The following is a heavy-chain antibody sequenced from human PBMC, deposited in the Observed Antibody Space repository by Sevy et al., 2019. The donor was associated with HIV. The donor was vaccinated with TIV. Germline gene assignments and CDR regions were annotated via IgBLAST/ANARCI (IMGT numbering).Heavy chain of an antibody. D-gene: IGHD4-17*01. V-gene: IGHV4-39*01. Sequence: SETLSLTCTVSGGSISSSSYYWGWIRQPPGKGLEWIGSIYYSGSTYYNPSLKSRVTISVDTSKNQFSPKLSSVNAADTAVYYCATPSHDYGDYLFDYWGQGTLVTVSS. CDR3: ATPSHDYGDYLFDY. J-gene: IGHJ4*02. CDR2: IYYSGST. CDR1: GGSISSSSYY.